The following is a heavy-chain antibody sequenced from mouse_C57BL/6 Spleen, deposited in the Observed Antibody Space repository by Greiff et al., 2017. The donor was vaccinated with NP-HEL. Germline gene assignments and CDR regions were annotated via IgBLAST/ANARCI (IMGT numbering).Heavy chain of an antibody. CDR2: ISSGSSTI. V-gene: IGHV5-17*01. CDR3: AREGLLWLRLPMDY. D-gene: IGHD2-2*01. CDR1: GFTFSDYG. Sequence: EVKLMESGGGLVKPGGSLKLSCAASGFTFSDYGMHWVRQAPEKGLEWVAYISSGSSTIYYADTVKGRFTISRDNAKNTLFLQMTSLRSEDTAMYYCAREGLLWLRLPMDYWGQGTSVTVSS. J-gene: IGHJ4*01.